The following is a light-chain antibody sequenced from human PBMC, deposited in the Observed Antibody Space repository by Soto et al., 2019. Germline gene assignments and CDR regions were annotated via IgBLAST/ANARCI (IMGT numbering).Light chain of an antibody. V-gene: IGKV3-15*01. Sequence: RQSPPTLSVSIGEGATLTCRASHGVGDTLALYHHKPGQPHRLLIYDTSPRATGVPARFSGSRSGTEFTLTINSLQSEDFAVYYCQRYNNWPLTFGGGTKVDIK. J-gene: IGKJ4*01. CDR3: QRYNNWPLT. CDR1: HGVGDT. CDR2: DTS.